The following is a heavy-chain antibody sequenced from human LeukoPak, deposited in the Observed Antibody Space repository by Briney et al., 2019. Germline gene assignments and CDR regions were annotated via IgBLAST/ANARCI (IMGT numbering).Heavy chain of an antibody. CDR2: IKTKPKGGTT. D-gene: IGHD4-23*01. CDR1: GFTFSKAW. CDR3: TSSGSRWDYFDY. V-gene: IGHV3-15*05. J-gene: IGHJ4*02. Sequence: GGSLRLSCAASGFTFSKAWMIWVRQAPGKGLEWVARIKTKPKGGTTDYAAPVKGRFTISRDDSKNTLFLQMNSLKTEDTAVYYCTSSGSRWDYFDYWGQGTLATVSS.